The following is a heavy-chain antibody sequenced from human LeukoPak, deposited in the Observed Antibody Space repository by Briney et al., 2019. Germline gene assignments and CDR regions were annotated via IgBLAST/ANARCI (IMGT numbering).Heavy chain of an antibody. V-gene: IGHV1-69*05. D-gene: IGHD2-2*01. CDR3: AGVVVPAAMRYYYYYMDV. J-gene: IGHJ6*03. Sequence: SVEVSCKASGGTFSSYAISWVRQAPGQGLEWMGGIIPIFGTANYAQKFQGRVTITTDESTSTAYMELSSLRSEDTAVYYCAGVVVPAAMRYYYYYMDVWGKGTTVTVSS. CDR1: GGTFSSYA. CDR2: IIPIFGTA.